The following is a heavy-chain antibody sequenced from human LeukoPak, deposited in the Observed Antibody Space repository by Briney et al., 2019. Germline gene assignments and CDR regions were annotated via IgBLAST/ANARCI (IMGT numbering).Heavy chain of an antibody. V-gene: IGHV3-23*01. D-gene: IGHD3-22*01. CDR3: AKARRDYYDSSGYLDY. J-gene: IGHJ4*02. CDR1: GFTFSGYD. CDR2: ISGSGGST. Sequence: PGGSLRLSCAASGFTFSGYDMSWVRQAPGKGLEWVSAISGSGGSTYYADSVKGRFTISRDNSKNTLYMQMNSLRAEDTAVYYCAKARRDYYDSSGYLDYWGQGTLVTVSS.